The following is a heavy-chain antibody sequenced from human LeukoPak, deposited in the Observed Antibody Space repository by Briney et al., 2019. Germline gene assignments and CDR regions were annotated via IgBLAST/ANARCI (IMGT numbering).Heavy chain of an antibody. CDR1: GFTFSSYE. Sequence: GGSLRLSCAASGFTFSSYEMNWVRQAPGKGLEWVSYISSSGSTKYYADSVKGRFTISRDNAKNSLYLQMNSLRAEDMALYYCAKDRGSSSFWAFDYWGQGTLVTVSS. V-gene: IGHV3-48*03. J-gene: IGHJ4*02. CDR3: AKDRGSSSFWAFDY. D-gene: IGHD6-6*01. CDR2: ISSSGSTK.